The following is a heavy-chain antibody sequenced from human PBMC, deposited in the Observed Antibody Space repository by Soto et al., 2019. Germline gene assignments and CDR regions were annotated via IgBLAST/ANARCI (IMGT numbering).Heavy chain of an antibody. CDR3: ARAISGYVS. J-gene: IGHJ5*02. D-gene: IGHD5-12*01. V-gene: IGHV1-3*04. CDR1: GITYTTYA. Sequence: QVQLVQSGAEVKKPGASVKVACKASGITYTTYAIHWVRQAPGQGLEWMGWINTGNGNTRYSQRFQGRVTLTTDTSASTAYMDVSSLTSEDTDVYYCARAISGYVSWGQGTLITVSS. CDR2: INTGNGNT.